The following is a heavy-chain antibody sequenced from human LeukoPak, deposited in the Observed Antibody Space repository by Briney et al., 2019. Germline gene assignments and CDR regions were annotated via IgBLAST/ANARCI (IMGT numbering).Heavy chain of an antibody. CDR1: GYTLTELS. CDR2: FDPEDGET. V-gene: IGHV1-24*01. J-gene: IGHJ5*02. D-gene: IGHD2-2*01. Sequence: ASVKVSCKVSGYTLTELSMHWVRQAPGKGLEWMGGFDPEDGETIYAQKFQGRVTMTEDTSTDTAYMELSSLRSEDTAVYYCATYIVVVPAAIGSDNWFDPWGQGTLVTVSS. CDR3: ATYIVVVPAAIGSDNWFDP.